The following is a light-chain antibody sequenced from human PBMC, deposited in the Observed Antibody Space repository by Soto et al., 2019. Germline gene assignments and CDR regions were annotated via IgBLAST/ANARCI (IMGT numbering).Light chain of an antibody. J-gene: IGKJ1*01. Sequence: EIVMTQSPPSLSVSPGARATLSCRASQSVSSNLAWYQQKPGQAPRLLIYGASTRATGIPARFSGSGSGTEFTLTISSLRSEDFAVYHCQQYSYWATFGQGTKVDI. CDR1: QSVSSN. CDR2: GAS. CDR3: QQYSYWAT. V-gene: IGKV3-15*01.